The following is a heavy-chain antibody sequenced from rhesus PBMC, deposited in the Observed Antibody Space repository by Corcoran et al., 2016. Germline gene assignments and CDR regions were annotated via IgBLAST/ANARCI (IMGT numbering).Heavy chain of an antibody. D-gene: IGHD2-33*01. V-gene: IGHV2-1*01. Sequence: QVTLKESGPALVKPTQTLTLTCTFSGFSLSTSGMGVGWIRQPSRQNLEWLALIYWDDDKRYSTSLKSRLTITKDTSNNQVVLTMTNMDPVDTATYYCARTHCSDSGCSIDYWGQGVLVTVSS. CDR3: ARTHCSDSGCSIDY. CDR1: GFSLSTSGMG. CDR2: IYWDDDK. J-gene: IGHJ4*01.